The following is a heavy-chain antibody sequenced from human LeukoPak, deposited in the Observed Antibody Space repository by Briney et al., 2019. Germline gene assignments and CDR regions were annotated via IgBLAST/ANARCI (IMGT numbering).Heavy chain of an antibody. D-gene: IGHD6-19*01. CDR2: ISYDGSNK. J-gene: IGHJ4*02. CDR3: AKALGQWLPKAVFDY. Sequence: GGSLRLSCAASGFTFSSYGMHWVRQAPGKGLEWVAVISYDGSNKYYADSVKGRFTISRDNSKNTLYPQMNSLRAEDTAVYYCAKALGQWLPKAVFDYWGQGTLVTVSS. CDR1: GFTFSSYG. V-gene: IGHV3-30*18.